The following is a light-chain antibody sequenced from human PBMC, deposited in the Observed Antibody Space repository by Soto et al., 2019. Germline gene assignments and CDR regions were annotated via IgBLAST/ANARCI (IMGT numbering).Light chain of an antibody. CDR3: QHYGRSLT. CDR2: GAS. J-gene: IGKJ4*01. V-gene: IGKV3-20*01. CDR1: QTVSSSY. Sequence: EIVLTQSPGTLSLSPGERATLSCRASQTVSSSYLAWYQQKPGQSPRLLIYGASSRATGIADRFSGSGSGTDFTLTIIRLEPEDFAVYYCQHYGRSLTFGGGTKVEIK.